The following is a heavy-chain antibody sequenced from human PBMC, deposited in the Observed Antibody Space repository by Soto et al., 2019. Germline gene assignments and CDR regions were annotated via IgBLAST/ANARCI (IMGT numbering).Heavy chain of an antibody. CDR3: AKMAAADITPSGYTDL. Sequence: GGSLRLSCAASGFTFSSCGMHCVRQAPDKELEWVSVIASDGSYKYYADSVQRRFTISRDNSKNTLYLQITNLSAEDTALYYCAKMAAADITPSGYTDLWGRGSLVTVSS. CDR2: IASDGSYK. CDR1: GFTFSSCG. V-gene: IGHV3-30*18. J-gene: IGHJ2*01. D-gene: IGHD2-2*01.